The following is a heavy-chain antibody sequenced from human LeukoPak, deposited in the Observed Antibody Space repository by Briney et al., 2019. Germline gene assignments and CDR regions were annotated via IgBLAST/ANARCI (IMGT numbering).Heavy chain of an antibody. J-gene: IGHJ4*02. CDR2: SYYSGST. Sequence: SETLSLTCTVSGGSISSYYWSWIRQPPGKGLEWIGYSYYSGSTKYSPSLESRVTISVDTSKNQFSLKLNSVTAADTAVYYCARDGGRGAVDYWGQGTLVTVSS. D-gene: IGHD2-15*01. CDR1: GGSISSYY. CDR3: ARDGGRGAVDY. V-gene: IGHV4-59*01.